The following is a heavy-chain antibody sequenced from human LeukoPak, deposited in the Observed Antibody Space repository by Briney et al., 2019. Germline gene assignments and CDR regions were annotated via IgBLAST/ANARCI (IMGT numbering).Heavy chain of an antibody. CDR1: GGSISSSSYY. CDR3: ASPDSSGYYYGGFDY. Sequence: SETLSLTCTVSGGSISSSSYYWGWIRQPPGKGLEWIGSIYYSGSTYYNPSLKSRVTISVDTSKNQFSLKLSFVTAADTAVYYCASPDSSGYYYGGFDYWGQGTLVTVSS. V-gene: IGHV4-39*01. D-gene: IGHD3-22*01. CDR2: IYYSGST. J-gene: IGHJ4*02.